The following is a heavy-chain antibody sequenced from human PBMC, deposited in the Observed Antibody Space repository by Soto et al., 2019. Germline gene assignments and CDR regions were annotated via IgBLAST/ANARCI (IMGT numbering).Heavy chain of an antibody. CDR1: GYSFTSYH. Sequence: EVQLVQSGAEVKKPGESLKISCKGSGYSFTSYHIVWVRQMPGKGLEWMGIIYPGDSETRYSPSLQGQVTMSADKSTSPGYLQWSSVTVSDTAMYYCARRSYCDGDCTRRPYDYYGMDVWGQGTTVTVSS. CDR2: IYPGDSET. CDR3: ARRSYCDGDCTRRPYDYYGMDV. V-gene: IGHV5-51*01. D-gene: IGHD2-21*02. J-gene: IGHJ6*02.